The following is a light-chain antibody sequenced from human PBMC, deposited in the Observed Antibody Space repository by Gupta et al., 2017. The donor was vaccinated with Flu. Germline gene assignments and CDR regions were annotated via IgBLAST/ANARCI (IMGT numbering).Light chain of an antibody. V-gene: IGLV3-1*01. CDR1: GLQNRY. CDR3: QAGDSTRV. J-gene: IGLJ3*02. CDR2: RDD. Sequence: VSPGQISIIHSSGDGLQNRYVSWHQLEPCPSPVLVIYRDDKRPAGVPERFSGSISGNTATLTSSGTQARDEADYYCQAGDSTRVFGVGTKLPVL.